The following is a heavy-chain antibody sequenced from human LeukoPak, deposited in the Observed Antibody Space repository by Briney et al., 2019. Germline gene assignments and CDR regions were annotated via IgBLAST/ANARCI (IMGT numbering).Heavy chain of an antibody. Sequence: GASVKVSCKASGYTFTGYYMHWVRQAPGQGLEWMGWINPNSGGTNYAQKFQGRVTMTRDTSISTAYMELSRLRSDDTAVYYCARDFASFNCSAGRCYFFNPWGQGTQVTVSS. CDR2: INPNSGGT. V-gene: IGHV1-2*02. CDR3: ARDFASFNCSAGRCYFFNP. CDR1: GYTFTGYY. J-gene: IGHJ5*02. D-gene: IGHD2-15*01.